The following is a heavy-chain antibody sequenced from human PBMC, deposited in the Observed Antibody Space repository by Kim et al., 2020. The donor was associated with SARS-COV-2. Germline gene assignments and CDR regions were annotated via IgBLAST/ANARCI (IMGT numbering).Heavy chain of an antibody. D-gene: IGHD4-17*01. V-gene: IGHV4-59*01. J-gene: IGHJ3*02. CDR3: ARVVGTTVTTWGGLAAFDI. Sequence: SRVTISVDTSKNQFSLKLSSVTAADTAVYYCARVVGTTVTTWGGLAAFDIWGQGTMVTVSS.